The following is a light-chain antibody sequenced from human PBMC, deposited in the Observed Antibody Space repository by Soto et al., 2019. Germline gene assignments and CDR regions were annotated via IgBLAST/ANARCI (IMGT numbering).Light chain of an antibody. Sequence: EIVFTQSPSTLSFSPGERATLSCRASQTSNSGLAWYQHKRGQAPRLLIYGVSVRAIGIPDRFGGSGSGTDFTLTISRLEPEDFAVYFCQQYGGSPYTFGQGTKVDIK. CDR3: QQYGGSPYT. CDR2: GVS. V-gene: IGKV3-20*01. J-gene: IGKJ2*01. CDR1: QTSNSG.